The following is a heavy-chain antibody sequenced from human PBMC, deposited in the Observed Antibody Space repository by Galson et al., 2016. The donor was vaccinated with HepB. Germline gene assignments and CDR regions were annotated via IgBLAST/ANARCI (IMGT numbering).Heavy chain of an antibody. V-gene: IGHV4-4*07. CDR3: ARGHYDTSGYFYR. Sequence: LSLTCTVSGGSISNYYWSWIRQPPGKGLEWIGHIYSTGSSKYSPSLKSRGTMSVDTSKNQLSLKLSSVTAADTAAYYCARGHYDTSGYFYRWGQGTLVTVSS. J-gene: IGHJ4*02. CDR1: GGSISNYY. CDR2: IYSTGSS. D-gene: IGHD3-22*01.